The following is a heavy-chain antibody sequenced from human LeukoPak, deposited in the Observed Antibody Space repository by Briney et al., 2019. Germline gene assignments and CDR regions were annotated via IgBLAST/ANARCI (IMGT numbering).Heavy chain of an antibody. CDR1: GGSISSYY. D-gene: IGHD2-15*01. CDR3: ASDLLSNGWSLDY. J-gene: IGHJ4*02. V-gene: IGHV4-34*01. Sequence: SKTLSLTCTVSGGSISSYYWSWIRQPPGKGLEWIGEINHSGSTNYNPSLKSRVTISVDTSKNQFSLKLSSVTAADTAVYYCASDLLSNGWSLDYWGQGTLVTVSS. CDR2: INHSGST.